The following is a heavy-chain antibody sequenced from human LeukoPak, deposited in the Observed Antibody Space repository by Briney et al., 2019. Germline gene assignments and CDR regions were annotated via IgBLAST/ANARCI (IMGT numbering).Heavy chain of an antibody. V-gene: IGHV3-23*01. CDR1: GFTFSSYA. Sequence: GGSLRLSCAASGFTFSSYAMSWVRQAPGKGLEWVSAISGSGGSTYYADSVKGRFTISRDNSKNTLYLQMNSLRAEGTAVYYCAKYYDSSGYYYDYFDYWGQGTLVTVSS. D-gene: IGHD3-22*01. CDR3: AKYYDSSGYYYDYFDY. CDR2: ISGSGGST. J-gene: IGHJ4*02.